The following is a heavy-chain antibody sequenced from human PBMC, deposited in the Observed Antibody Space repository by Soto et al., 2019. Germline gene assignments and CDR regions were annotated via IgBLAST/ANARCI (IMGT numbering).Heavy chain of an antibody. CDR2: ISSNGVGT. Sequence: GGSLRLSCPASAFTLSGYAMDWVRPAPGKGLEYVSGISSNGVGTYYANSVQGRFTISRDNAKNSLYLQMNSLRAEDTAVYYCARGEYYGSGSYYYYYYYYMDVWGKGTTVTVSS. J-gene: IGHJ6*03. D-gene: IGHD3-10*01. CDR3: ARGEYYGSGSYYYYYYYYMDV. V-gene: IGHV3-64*04. CDR1: AFTLSGYA.